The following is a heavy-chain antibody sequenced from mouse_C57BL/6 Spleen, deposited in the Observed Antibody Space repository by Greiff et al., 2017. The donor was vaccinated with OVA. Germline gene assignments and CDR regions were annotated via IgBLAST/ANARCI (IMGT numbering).Heavy chain of an antibody. CDR1: GFTFSSYA. Sequence: DVMLVESGGGLVKPGGSLKLSCAASGFTFSSYAMSWVRQTPEKRLEWVATISDGGSYTYYPDNVKGRFTISRDNAKNNLYLQMSHLKSEDTAMYYCARVGPRDLDYWGQGTTLTVSS. CDR3: ARVGPRDLDY. V-gene: IGHV5-4*03. CDR2: ISDGGSYT. J-gene: IGHJ2*01.